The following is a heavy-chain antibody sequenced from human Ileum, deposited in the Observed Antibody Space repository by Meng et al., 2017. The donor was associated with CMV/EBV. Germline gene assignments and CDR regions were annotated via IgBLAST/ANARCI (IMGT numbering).Heavy chain of an antibody. D-gene: IGHD3-22*01. V-gene: IGHV3-30*02. CDR2: IRFDGSNK. J-gene: IGHJ3*02. CDR1: EFTFSNFA. Sequence: GGSLRLSCAASEFTFSNFAMHWVRQAPGKGLEWVAFIRFDGSNKYSADSVKGRFTISRDNSKNTLYLQMNSLRAEDTAVYYCAKSAGRGYFSEAFDIWGQGTMVTVSS. CDR3: AKSAGRGYFSEAFDI.